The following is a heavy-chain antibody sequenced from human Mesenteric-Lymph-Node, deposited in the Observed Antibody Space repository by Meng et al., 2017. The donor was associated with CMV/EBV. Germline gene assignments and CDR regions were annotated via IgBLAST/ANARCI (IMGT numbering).Heavy chain of an antibody. D-gene: IGHD3-22*01. Sequence: GGSLRLSCAASGFTFSSYEMNWVRQAPGKGLEWVSYISSSGSTIYYADSVKGRFTISRDNAKNSLYLQMNSLRAEDTAVYYCARGGSLYYYDSSVWGQGTLVTVSS. CDR2: ISSSGSTI. V-gene: IGHV3-48*03. CDR3: ARGGSLYYYDSSV. CDR1: GFTFSSYE. J-gene: IGHJ4*02.